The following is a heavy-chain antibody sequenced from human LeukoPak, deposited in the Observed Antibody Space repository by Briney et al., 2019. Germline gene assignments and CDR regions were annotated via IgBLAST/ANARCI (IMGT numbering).Heavy chain of an antibody. CDR1: GFTLSSYG. CDR3: ATVTQYYFDY. J-gene: IGHJ4*02. Sequence: GGSLRLSCAASGFTLSSYGMHWVRQAPGKGLVWVAFIRYDGSNKYYADSVEGRFTISRDNSKNTVYLQMNSLRAEDTAVYYCATVTQYYFDYWGQGTLVTVSS. V-gene: IGHV3-30*02. D-gene: IGHD1-14*01. CDR2: IRYDGSNK.